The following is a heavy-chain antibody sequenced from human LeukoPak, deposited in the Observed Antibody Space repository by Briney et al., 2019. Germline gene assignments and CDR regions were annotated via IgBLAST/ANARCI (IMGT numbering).Heavy chain of an antibody. CDR3: TTDYFKWELLHRAFDI. J-gene: IGHJ3*02. CDR1: GFTFSSYA. V-gene: IGHV3-23*01. CDR2: ISGSGGST. D-gene: IGHD1-26*01. Sequence: GGSLRLSCAASGFTFSSYAMSWVRQAPGKGLEWVSAISGSGGSTYYADSVKGRFTISRDNSKNTLYLQMNSLKTEDTAVYYCTTDYFKWELLHRAFDIWGQGTMVTVSS.